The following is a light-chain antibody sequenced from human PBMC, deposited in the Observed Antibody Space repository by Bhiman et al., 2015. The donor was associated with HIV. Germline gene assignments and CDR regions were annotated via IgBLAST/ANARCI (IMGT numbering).Light chain of an antibody. CDR3: CSYAGSSSYV. CDR2: EVD. J-gene: IGLJ1*01. CDR1: RSDVGHSDF. Sequence: QSALTQPLSASGSPGQSLTISCTGSRSDVGHSDFVSWYRQYPGKAPTIILYEVDKRPSGVPDRFSGSKFGNTASLTISELQTEDEADYYCCSYAGSSSYVFGTGTKVTVL. V-gene: IGLV2-8*01.